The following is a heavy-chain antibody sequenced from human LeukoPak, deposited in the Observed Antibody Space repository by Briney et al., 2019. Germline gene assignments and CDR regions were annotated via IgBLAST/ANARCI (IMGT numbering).Heavy chain of an antibody. V-gene: IGHV4-39*01. CDR1: GGSISPISSSTYY. CDR2: LFYGENT. D-gene: IGHD6-25*01. CDR3: ARQLPTAAADTRGYFDY. J-gene: IGHJ4*02. Sequence: SETLSLTCTVSGGSISPISSSTYYWGWIRQAPGKGLEWIGSLFYGENTHYNPFLKSRATLSVDASNNQSSLKLTSVTAADAAVYACARQLPTAAADTRGYFDYWGQGTVVTVSS.